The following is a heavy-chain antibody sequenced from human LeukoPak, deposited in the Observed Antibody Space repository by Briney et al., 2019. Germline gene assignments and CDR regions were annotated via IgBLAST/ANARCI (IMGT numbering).Heavy chain of an antibody. CDR1: GFIFSSYW. Sequence: GGSLRLSCAASGFIFSSYWMSWVRQAPGKGLEWVANIKQDGSEKYYVDSVKGRFTISRDNAKNSLYLQMNSLRAEDTAVYYCAKDKTYYYGSGSHLPYYYYMDVWGKGTTVTVSS. CDR2: IKQDGSEK. CDR3: AKDKTYYYGSGSHLPYYYYMDV. J-gene: IGHJ6*03. V-gene: IGHV3-7*04. D-gene: IGHD3-10*01.